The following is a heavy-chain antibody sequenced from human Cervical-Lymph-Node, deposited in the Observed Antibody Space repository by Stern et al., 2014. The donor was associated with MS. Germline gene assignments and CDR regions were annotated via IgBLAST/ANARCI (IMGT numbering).Heavy chain of an antibody. D-gene: IGHD5-24*01. J-gene: IGHJ4*02. V-gene: IGHV4-59*01. CDR2: VYHTYST. CDR1: GASITDYY. CDR3: ARGGRMASMFY. Sequence: QVQLVQSGPGLVKPSETLSLTCTVSGASITDYYWNWLRQPPGKGLEWMGYVYHTYSTNYNPSLLSRVNISIDQYKNPFSPHVKPVAAADTAVYYCARGGRMASMFYWGQGTLVTVSS.